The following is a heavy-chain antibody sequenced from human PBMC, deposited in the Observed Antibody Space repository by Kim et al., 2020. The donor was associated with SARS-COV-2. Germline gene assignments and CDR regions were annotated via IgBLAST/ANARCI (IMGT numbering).Heavy chain of an antibody. Sequence: GGSLRLSCAASGFTFDDYTMHWVRQAPGKGLEWVSLVIWDGLSTDYADSVKGRFTVTRDNSKNSLHLQMNSLRVEDTGMYYCVKGDSTGWYGAFDYWGQGTLVTVSS. V-gene: IGHV3-43*01. CDR1: GFTFDDYT. CDR2: VIWDGLST. CDR3: VKGDSTGWYGAFDY. J-gene: IGHJ4*02. D-gene: IGHD6-19*01.